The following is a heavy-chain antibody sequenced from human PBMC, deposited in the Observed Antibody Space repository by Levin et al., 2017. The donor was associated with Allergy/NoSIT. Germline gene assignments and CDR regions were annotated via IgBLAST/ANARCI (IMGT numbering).Heavy chain of an antibody. J-gene: IGHJ4*02. CDR2: IYSGGST. D-gene: IGHD5-12*01. V-gene: IGHV3-53*01. CDR1: GFTVSSNY. Sequence: GGSLRLSCAASGFTVSSNYMSWVRQAPGKGLEWVSVIYSGGSTYYADSVKGRFTISRDNSKNTLYLQMNSLRAEDTAVYYCARDQPGYSGYDFSDWGQGTLVTVSS. CDR3: ARDQPGYSGYDFSD.